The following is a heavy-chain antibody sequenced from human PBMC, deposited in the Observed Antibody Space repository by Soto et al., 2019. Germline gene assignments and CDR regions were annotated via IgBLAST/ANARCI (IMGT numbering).Heavy chain of an antibody. D-gene: IGHD2-2*02. CDR1: GASVSSNSCY. CDR2: TDYSGST. J-gene: IGHJ4*02. Sequence: SETLSLTCIVSGASVSSNSCYWTWIRQPPGKGLEWIGYTDYSGSTKYNPSLKSRVTISVDTSKNQFSLRVSSVTAADTAMYYCARADRQYCSVSTCYIFDYWGQGTQVTVSS. CDR3: ARADRQYCSVSTCYIFDY. V-gene: IGHV4-61*01.